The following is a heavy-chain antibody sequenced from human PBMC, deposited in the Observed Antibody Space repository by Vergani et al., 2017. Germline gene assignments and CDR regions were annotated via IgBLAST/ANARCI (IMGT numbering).Heavy chain of an antibody. Sequence: EVQLLESGGGSAQPGESLRLSCVASGFTFTAHGLNWVRQAPGKGLEWVSAISGSGGSTYYADSVKGRFTISRDNSKNTLYLQMNSLRAEDTAVYYCAKDLRPGYCSSTSCYNPDGWFDPWGQGTLVTVSS. D-gene: IGHD2-2*02. CDR2: ISGSGGST. V-gene: IGHV3-23*01. CDR1: GFTFTAHG. CDR3: AKDLRPGYCSSTSCYNPDGWFDP. J-gene: IGHJ5*02.